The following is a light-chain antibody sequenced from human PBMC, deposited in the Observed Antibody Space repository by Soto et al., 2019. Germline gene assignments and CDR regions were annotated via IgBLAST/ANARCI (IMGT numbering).Light chain of an antibody. J-gene: IGLJ2*01. V-gene: IGLV3-9*01. CDR2: RDS. CDR3: QVWDSSTVV. CDR1: NIGFKN. Sequence: SYELTQPLSVSVALGQTARITCGANNIGFKNVHWYQQQPGQAPVLVIYRDSNRPSGIPERFSGSNSGNTATLTISRAQGGDEADFYCQVWDSSTVVFGGGTKLTVL.